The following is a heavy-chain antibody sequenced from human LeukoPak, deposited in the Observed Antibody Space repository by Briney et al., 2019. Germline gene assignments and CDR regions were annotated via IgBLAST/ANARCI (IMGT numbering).Heavy chain of an antibody. V-gene: IGHV3-23*01. CDR3: AKQVVPATMPSWFDP. J-gene: IGHJ5*02. CDR2: ISGSGGST. D-gene: IGHD2-2*01. CDR1: GFTFSSYA. Sequence: GGSLRLSCAASGFTFSSYAMSWVRQAPGKGLEWVSAISGSGGSTYYADSVKGRFTISRDNSKNTLYLQMNSLRAEDTAVYYCAKQVVPATMPSWFDPWGQGTLVTVSS.